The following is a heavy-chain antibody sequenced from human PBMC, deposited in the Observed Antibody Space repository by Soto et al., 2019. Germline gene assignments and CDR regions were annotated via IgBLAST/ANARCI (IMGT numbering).Heavy chain of an antibody. J-gene: IGHJ1*01. D-gene: IGHD6-13*01. Sequence: RGGCLRLSSAASGFTFDDYAMHWARQVTGKGLEWVSGINWNSGSIGYGDSVKGRFAISRDNAKNSLHLQMNSLSAEDTAFYYCVKDESINWYSGHFRHWGQGTLVTVSS. CDR2: INWNSGSI. CDR3: VKDESINWYSGHFRH. V-gene: IGHV3-9*01. CDR1: GFTFDDYA.